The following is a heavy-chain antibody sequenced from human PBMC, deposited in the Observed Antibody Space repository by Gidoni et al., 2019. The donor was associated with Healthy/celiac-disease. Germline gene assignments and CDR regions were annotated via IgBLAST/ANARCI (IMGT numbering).Heavy chain of an antibody. Sequence: QVQLVQSGAEVKKPGSSVKVSCKASGGTFSSYAISWVRQAPGQGLEWMGGIIPIVGTANYAQKCQGRVTITADESTSTAYMERSSLRSEDTAVYYCARDSVQYFVGGRIDPWGQGTLVTVSS. D-gene: IGHD2-15*01. J-gene: IGHJ5*02. CDR2: IIPIVGTA. CDR3: ARDSVQYFVGGRIDP. CDR1: GGTFSSYA. V-gene: IGHV1-69*01.